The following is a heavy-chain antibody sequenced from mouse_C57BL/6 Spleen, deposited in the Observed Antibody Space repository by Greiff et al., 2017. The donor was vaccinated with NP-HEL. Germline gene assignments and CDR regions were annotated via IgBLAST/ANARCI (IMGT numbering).Heavy chain of an antibody. J-gene: IGHJ4*01. CDR2: INPSNGGT. V-gene: IGHV1-53*01. CDR3: ARGAGSSGYPFYYAMDY. CDR1: GYTFPSYW. D-gene: IGHD3-2*02. Sequence: QVQLQQPGTELVKPGASVKLSCKASGYTFPSYWMHWVKQRPGQGLEWIGNINPSNGGTNYNEKFKSKATLTVDKSSSTAYMQLSSLTSEDSAVYYCARGAGSSGYPFYYAMDYWGQGTSVTVSS.